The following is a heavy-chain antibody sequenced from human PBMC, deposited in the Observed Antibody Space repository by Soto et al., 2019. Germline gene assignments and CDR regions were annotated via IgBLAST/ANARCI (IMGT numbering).Heavy chain of an antibody. D-gene: IGHD4-17*01. J-gene: IGHJ3*02. Sequence: EVQLVESGGGLVQPGGSLRLSCAASGFTFSSYSMNWVRQAPGKGLEWVSYISSSSTTIYYADSVKGRFTISRDNAKNSLYLQMNSLRAEDTAVYYCAREETVTTGWFDIWGQGTMVTVSS. V-gene: IGHV3-48*01. CDR3: AREETVTTGWFDI. CDR1: GFTFSSYS. CDR2: ISSSSTTI.